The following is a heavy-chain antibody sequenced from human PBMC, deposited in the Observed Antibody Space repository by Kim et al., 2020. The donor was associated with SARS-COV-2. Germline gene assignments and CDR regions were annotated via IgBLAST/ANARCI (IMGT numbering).Heavy chain of an antibody. CDR1: GYTFTSNT. Sequence: ASVKVSCEASGYTFTSNTIHWVRQAPGQRLEYLGWIHGGNGNSRYSQRFQDRVTMTRDTSANTAYMELSSLRSEDTAVYYCARNFVLDVWGQGTTVIVSS. J-gene: IGHJ6*02. CDR3: ARNFVLDV. V-gene: IGHV1-3*01. D-gene: IGHD3-16*02. CDR2: IHGGNGNS.